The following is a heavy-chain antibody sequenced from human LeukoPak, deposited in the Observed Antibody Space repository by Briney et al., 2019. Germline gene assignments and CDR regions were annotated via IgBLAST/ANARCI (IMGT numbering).Heavy chain of an antibody. CDR1: GFTFSSYS. CDR3: VRESDVWSGPGIGRPLDV. V-gene: IGHV3-21*01. D-gene: IGHD3-3*01. CDR2: ISSSSSYI. Sequence: NSGGSLRLSCAASGFTFSSYSMNWVRQAPGKGLEWVSSISSSSSYIYYADSVKGRFTISRDNAKNSLYLQMDGLRAEDTAVYHCVRESDVWSGPGIGRPLDVWGKGITVTVSS. J-gene: IGHJ6*04.